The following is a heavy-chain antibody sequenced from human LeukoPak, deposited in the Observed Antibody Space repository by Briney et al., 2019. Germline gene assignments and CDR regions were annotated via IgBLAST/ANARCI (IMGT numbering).Heavy chain of an antibody. J-gene: IGHJ4*02. CDR2: ISFSGSTI. CDR1: GFTFSDYY. V-gene: IGHV3-11*01. CDR3: AKKSGLLSPVDTAMVNPLFDY. D-gene: IGHD5-18*01. Sequence: PGGSLRLSCAASGFTFSDYYMSWIRQAPGKGLEWVSYISFSGSTIYYADSVKGRFTISRDNSKNTLYLQMNSLRAEDTAVYYCAKKSGLLSPVDTAMVNPLFDYWGQGTLVTVSS.